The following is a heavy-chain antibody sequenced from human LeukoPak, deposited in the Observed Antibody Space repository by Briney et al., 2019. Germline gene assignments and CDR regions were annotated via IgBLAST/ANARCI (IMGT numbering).Heavy chain of an antibody. V-gene: IGHV3-48*03. D-gene: IGHD6-13*01. J-gene: IGHJ4*02. CDR1: GFTFSSYE. Sequence: GGSLRLSCAASGFTFSSYEMNWVRQAPGEGREWVSYISSSGSTVYYADSVKGGFTIYRDNAKNSLYLQMNSLRAEDTAVYYCEREFSGWYRLFDYWGQGTLVTVSS. CDR3: EREFSGWYRLFDY. CDR2: ISSSGSTV.